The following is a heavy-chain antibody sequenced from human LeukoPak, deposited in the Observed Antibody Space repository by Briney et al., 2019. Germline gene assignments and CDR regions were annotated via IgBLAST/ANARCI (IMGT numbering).Heavy chain of an antibody. CDR1: GYTFTSYG. CDR2: ISAYNGNT. D-gene: IGHD3-22*01. V-gene: IGHV1-18*01. CDR3: AGAANYYDSSGYDY. Sequence: ASVKVSCKASGYTFTSYGISWVRQAPGQGLEWMGWISAYNGNTNYAQKLQGRVTMTTDTSTSTAYMELRSLRSDDTAVYYCAGAANYYDSSGYDYWGQGTLVTVSS. J-gene: IGHJ4*02.